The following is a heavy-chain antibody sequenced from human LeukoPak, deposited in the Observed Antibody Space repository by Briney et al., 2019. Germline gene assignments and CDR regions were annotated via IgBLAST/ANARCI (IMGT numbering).Heavy chain of an antibody. D-gene: IGHD3-22*01. CDR1: GYTFTSYG. J-gene: IGHJ5*02. V-gene: IGHV1-18*01. CDR3: ARDEARYSSGYYPNWFDP. Sequence: APVKASCKPSGYTFTSYGISWLRQAPGQRHDWMGWNSVYNGYTHYAHNLQGRVTMTTDTSTSTAYMELRSLRSDDTAVYYCARDEARYSSGYYPNWFDPWGQGTLVTVSS. CDR2: NSVYNGYT.